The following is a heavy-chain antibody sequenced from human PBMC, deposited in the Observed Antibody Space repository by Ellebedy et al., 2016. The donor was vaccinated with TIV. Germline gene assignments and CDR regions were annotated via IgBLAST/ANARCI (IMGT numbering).Heavy chain of an antibody. V-gene: IGHV1-2*02. D-gene: IGHD2-2*01. Sequence: AASVKVSCQASGYSFTHYHIHWMRQAPGQGLEWMGWIYPNSGDTKYAQKFQGRVTMTRDTSITTAYMELKRLTSDDTATYYCASVTFSSLSPFDYWGQGTLVTVSS. CDR3: ASVTFSSLSPFDY. CDR1: GYSFTHYH. CDR2: IYPNSGDT. J-gene: IGHJ4*02.